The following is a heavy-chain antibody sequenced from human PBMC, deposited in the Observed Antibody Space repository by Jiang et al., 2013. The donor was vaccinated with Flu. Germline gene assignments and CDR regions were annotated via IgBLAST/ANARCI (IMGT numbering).Heavy chain of an antibody. V-gene: IGHV3-23*04. Sequence: VQLVESGGGLVQPGGSLRLSCAVSGFTFTSYVMSWVRQAPGKGLEWVSSISGSGSRTYYADSVKGRFTISRDNSKNTLSLQMNTLRVEDTAVYYCAKDPFPGADSPYYFDYWAREPWSPSPQ. CDR3: AKDPFPGADSPYYFDY. D-gene: IGHD2-21*02. CDR1: GFTFTSYV. CDR2: ISGSGSRT. J-gene: IGHJ4*02.